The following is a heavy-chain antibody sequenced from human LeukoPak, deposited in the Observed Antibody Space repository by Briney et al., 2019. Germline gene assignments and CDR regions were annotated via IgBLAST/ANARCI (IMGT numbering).Heavy chain of an antibody. Sequence: GGSLRLSCAASGFTFSSYWMHWVRQAPGKGLVWVSRINTDGSSTSYADSVKGRFTISRDNAKNTLDLQMNSLRAEGTAVYYCSRDGGVRVVCDYWGQGTLVSVFS. CDR2: INTDGSST. CDR3: SRDGGVRVVCDY. V-gene: IGHV3-74*01. D-gene: IGHD3-10*01. J-gene: IGHJ4*02. CDR1: GFTFSSYW.